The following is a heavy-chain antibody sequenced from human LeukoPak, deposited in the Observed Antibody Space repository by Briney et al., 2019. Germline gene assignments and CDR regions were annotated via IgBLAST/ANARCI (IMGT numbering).Heavy chain of an antibody. CDR3: ARGSGGPPQVLDY. V-gene: IGHV1-2*02. D-gene: IGHD3-3*01. CDR2: INPNSGGT. Sequence: ASVTVSCKASGYTFTGYYMHWVRQAPGQGLEWMGWINPNSGGTSYAQKFQGRVTMTRDTSISTVYMELNRLRSDDTAVFYCARGSGGPPQVLDYWGQGTLVTVSS. J-gene: IGHJ4*02. CDR1: GYTFTGYY.